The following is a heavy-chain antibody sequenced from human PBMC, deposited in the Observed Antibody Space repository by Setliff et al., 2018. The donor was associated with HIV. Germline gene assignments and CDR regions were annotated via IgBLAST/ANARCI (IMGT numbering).Heavy chain of an antibody. J-gene: IGHJ4*02. D-gene: IGHD5-12*01. CDR3: ARDPPGSGFHLDY. CDR2: IWADEITK. Sequence: PGGSLRLSCATSGFTFSPYAIHWVRQAPGMGLEWVAMIWADEITKFYADSVKGRFTISRDNPKNTMYLQMNTLRVEDTAVYYCARDPPGSGFHLDYWGQGTPVTVSS. V-gene: IGHV3-33*01. CDR1: GFTFSPYA.